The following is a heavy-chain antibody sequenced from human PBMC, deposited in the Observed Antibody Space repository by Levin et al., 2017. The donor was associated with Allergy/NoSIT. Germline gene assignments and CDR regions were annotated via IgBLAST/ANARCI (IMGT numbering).Heavy chain of an antibody. CDR3: TREGGSRGVPFDH. Sequence: ASVKVSCKTSGGTFSSDPLTWVRQTPGLGLEWMGSIIPKVAVTKYAQKFQGRLTFTADATTSTGYMELSSLRPEDTAIYFCTREGGSRGVPFDHWGQGTLVTVSS. D-gene: IGHD3-10*01. CDR2: IIPKVAVT. V-gene: IGHV1-69*04. J-gene: IGHJ4*02. CDR1: GGTFSSDP.